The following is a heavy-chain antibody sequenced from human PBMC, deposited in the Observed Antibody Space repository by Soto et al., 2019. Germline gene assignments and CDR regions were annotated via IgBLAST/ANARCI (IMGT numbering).Heavy chain of an antibody. D-gene: IGHD2-2*01. CDR1: GFTFSSYA. V-gene: IGHV3-23*01. Sequence: EVQLLESGGGLVQPGGSLRLSCAASGFTFSSYAMNWVRQAPGKGLEWVSGISGSGSSTYYSDSVRGRFTISRDNSKNTLYRQMNSLRAEDTAVYYCAKGDRNQPAVCDYWGQGTLVTVSS. J-gene: IGHJ4*02. CDR2: ISGSGSST. CDR3: AKGDRNQPAVCDY.